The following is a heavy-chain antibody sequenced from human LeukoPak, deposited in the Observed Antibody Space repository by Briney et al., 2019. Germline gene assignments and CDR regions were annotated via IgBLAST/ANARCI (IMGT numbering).Heavy chain of an antibody. Sequence: SETLSLTCAVSGGSISRYYRSWVRQPAGKGLEWIGGIYTSGRTNYNPSLKSRVTMSLDTSKNQSSLKLSSVTAPDTAVYYCARESGSGWEYMFDYWGQGTLVTVSS. CDR2: IYTSGRT. V-gene: IGHV4-4*07. J-gene: IGHJ4*02. CDR3: ARESGSGWEYMFDY. D-gene: IGHD6-19*01. CDR1: GGSISRYY.